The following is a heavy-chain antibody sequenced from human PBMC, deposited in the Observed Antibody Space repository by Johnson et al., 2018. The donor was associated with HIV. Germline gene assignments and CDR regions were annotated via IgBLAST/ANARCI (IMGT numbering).Heavy chain of an antibody. CDR1: RFTLSTYG. Sequence: VQLVESGGGVVQRGRSLRLSCAASRFTLSTYGLHWVRQPPGKGLEWVSGISWNSGSIGYADSVKGRFTISRDNAKNSLYLQMNSLRAEDTAVYYCARSLPYSSSVGFDIWGQGTMVTVAS. CDR2: ISWNSGSI. D-gene: IGHD6-6*01. V-gene: IGHV3-9*01. CDR3: ARSLPYSSSVGFDI. J-gene: IGHJ3*02.